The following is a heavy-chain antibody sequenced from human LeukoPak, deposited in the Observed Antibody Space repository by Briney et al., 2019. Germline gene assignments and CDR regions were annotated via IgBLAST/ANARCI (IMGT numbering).Heavy chain of an antibody. J-gene: IGHJ6*02. Sequence: GASVKVSCQASGYTFSNHDFDWVRQAPGQGLEWMGWMNPNSGNTGYAQKFQGRVTMTRNTSISTAYMELSSLRSEDTAVYYCARNLGYCSSTSCPRGEYYYYGMDVWGQGTTVTVSS. CDR1: GYTFSNHD. V-gene: IGHV1-8*01. D-gene: IGHD2-2*01. CDR3: ARNLGYCSSTSCPRGEYYYYGMDV. CDR2: MNPNSGNT.